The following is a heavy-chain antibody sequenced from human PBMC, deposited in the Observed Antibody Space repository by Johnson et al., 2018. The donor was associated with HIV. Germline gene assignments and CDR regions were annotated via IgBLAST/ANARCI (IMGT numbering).Heavy chain of an antibody. CDR2: ISWNSGSI. Sequence: LLVESGGGLVQPGRSLRLSCAASGFTFDDYAMHWVRQAPGKGLEWVSGISWNSGSIGYADSVKGRFTISRDNAKNSLYLQMNRLRAEDTALYYCARVSSGGAFDIWGQGTMVTVSS. D-gene: IGHD3-22*01. V-gene: IGHV3-9*01. CDR3: ARVSSGGAFDI. CDR1: GFTFDDYA. J-gene: IGHJ3*02.